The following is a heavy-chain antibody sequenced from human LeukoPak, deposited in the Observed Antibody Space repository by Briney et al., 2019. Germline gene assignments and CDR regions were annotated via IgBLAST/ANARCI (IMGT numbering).Heavy chain of an antibody. CDR1: GFTFSSYG. J-gene: IGHJ4*02. Sequence: GGSLRLSCEASGFTFSSYGMHWVRQASDKGLEWVAVIWYDGSKKYYADSAKGRFTISRDNSKNTLYLQMNSLRGEDTAVYYCARDLAARHFDYWGQGTLVTVSS. V-gene: IGHV3-33*01. CDR3: ARDLAARHFDY. D-gene: IGHD6-6*01. CDR2: IWYDGSKK.